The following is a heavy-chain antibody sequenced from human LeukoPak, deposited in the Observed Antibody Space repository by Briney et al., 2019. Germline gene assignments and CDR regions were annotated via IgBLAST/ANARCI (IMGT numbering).Heavy chain of an antibody. D-gene: IGHD3-10*01. CDR2: INPNSGGT. J-gene: IGHJ5*02. CDR3: ARVRGFSGPKNWFDP. Sequence: GGSVKVSCKASGYTFTGYYMHWVRQAPGQGLEWMGWINPNSGGTNYAQKFQGRVTMTRDTSISTAYMELSRLRSDDTAVYYCARVRGFSGPKNWFDPWGQGTLVTVSS. V-gene: IGHV1-2*02. CDR1: GYTFTGYY.